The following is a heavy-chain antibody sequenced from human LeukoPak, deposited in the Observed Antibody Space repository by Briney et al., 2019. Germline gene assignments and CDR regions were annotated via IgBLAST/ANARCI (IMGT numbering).Heavy chain of an antibody. V-gene: IGHV3-30*18. D-gene: IGHD3-3*01. CDR2: ISYDGSNK. Sequence: GGSLRLSCAASGFTFSSYGMHWVRQAPGKGLEWVAVISYDGSNKYYADSVKGRFTISRDNSKNTLYLQMNSLRAEDMAVYYCVKEGLAFWSGYYVNYYYYYMDVWGKGTTVTVSS. CDR1: GFTFSSYG. J-gene: IGHJ6*03. CDR3: VKEGLAFWSGYYVNYYYYYMDV.